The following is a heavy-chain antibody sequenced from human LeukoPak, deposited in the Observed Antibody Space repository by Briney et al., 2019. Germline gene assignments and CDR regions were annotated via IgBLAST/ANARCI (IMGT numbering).Heavy chain of an antibody. D-gene: IGHD1-26*01. CDR1: GYSISSGYY. V-gene: IGHV4-59*08. CDR3: ARHGGTLDYFDS. Sequence: SETLSLTCAVSGYSISSGYYWSWIRQSPGKGLEWIGYISYGGATTYNPSLKRRVTISVDSPKNHFSLRLTSLTAADTALYYCARHGGTLDYFDSWGPGSLVTVSS. J-gene: IGHJ4*02. CDR2: ISYGGAT.